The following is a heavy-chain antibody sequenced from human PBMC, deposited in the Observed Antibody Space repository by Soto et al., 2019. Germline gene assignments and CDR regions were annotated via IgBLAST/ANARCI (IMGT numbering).Heavy chain of an antibody. CDR2: ISSSSSYI. CDR3: ARGSDSSGYHDAFDI. V-gene: IGHV3-21*01. J-gene: IGHJ3*02. Sequence: GGSLRLSCAASGFTFSSYSMNWVRQAPGKGLEWVSSISSSSSYIYYADPVEGRFTISRDNAKNSLYLQMNSLRAEDTAVYYCARGSDSSGYHDAFDIWGQGTMVTVSS. CDR1: GFTFSSYS. D-gene: IGHD3-22*01.